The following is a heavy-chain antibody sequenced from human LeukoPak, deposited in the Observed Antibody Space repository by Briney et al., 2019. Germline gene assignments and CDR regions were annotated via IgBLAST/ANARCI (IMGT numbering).Heavy chain of an antibody. CDR1: VYTFTDYY. CDR2: INPNSGGT. V-gene: IGHV1-2*02. Sequence: ASVNVSCKASVYTFTDYYLHWVRQAPGQGLEWMGWINPNSGGTKYAQKFQGRVTMTRDTSISTAYMELSRLRSDDTAVYYCARVGCTNINCLNWFDPWGQGTLAIVSS. D-gene: IGHD2-8*01. J-gene: IGHJ5*02. CDR3: ARVGCTNINCLNWFDP.